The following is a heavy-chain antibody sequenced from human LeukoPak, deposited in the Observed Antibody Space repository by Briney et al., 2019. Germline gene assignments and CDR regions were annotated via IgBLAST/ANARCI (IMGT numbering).Heavy chain of an antibody. V-gene: IGHV4-39*07. CDR2: IYYSGST. CDR1: GGSISSSSYY. Sequence: WETLSLTCTVSGGSISSSSYYWGWIRQPPGKGLEWIGSIYYSGSTYYNPSLKSRLTISVDTSKNQFSLKLSSVTAADTAVYYCAREKAYYDFWSGFEWGRGTLVTVAS. CDR3: AREKAYYDFWSGFE. D-gene: IGHD3-3*01. J-gene: IGHJ4*02.